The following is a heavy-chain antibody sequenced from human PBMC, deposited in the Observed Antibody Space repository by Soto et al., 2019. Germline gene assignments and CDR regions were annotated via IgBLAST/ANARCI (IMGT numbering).Heavy chain of an antibody. D-gene: IGHD7-27*01. J-gene: IGHJ4*02. Sequence: QVQLQQWGAGLLKPSETLSLTCAVYGGSFSGYCWSGIRQPPGKGLEGIGEINHSGSTNYDPSLKRRVTISVDTSKNQFSLKLRSVTAADTAVYYCARGWGRIFDYWGQGTLVTVSS. V-gene: IGHV4-34*01. CDR1: GGSFSGYC. CDR3: ARGWGRIFDY. CDR2: INHSGST.